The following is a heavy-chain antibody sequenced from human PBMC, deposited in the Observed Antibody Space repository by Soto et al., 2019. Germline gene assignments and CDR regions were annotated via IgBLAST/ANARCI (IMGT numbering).Heavy chain of an antibody. Sequence: QGQLVQSGAGVKNPGASGKVSCRASGYTFTSYDINWVRQATGQGLEWMGWMNPNRGNAGNAQKFQGRVTMTRNTSISTAYMELSSLRSEHPAVSSCARGSRGVRFDPWGQGTLVTVSS. CDR1: GYTFTSYD. V-gene: IGHV1-8*01. D-gene: IGHD3-10*01. CDR3: ARGSRGVRFDP. J-gene: IGHJ5*02. CDR2: MNPNRGNA.